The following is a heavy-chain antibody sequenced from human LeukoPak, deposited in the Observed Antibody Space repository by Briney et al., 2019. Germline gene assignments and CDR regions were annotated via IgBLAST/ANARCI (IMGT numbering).Heavy chain of an antibody. D-gene: IGHD3-3*01. J-gene: IGHJ4*02. CDR3: AKDGYAIFGVVIPLDY. CDR2: ISGSGGST. CDR1: GFTFSSYA. Sequence: GGSLRLSCAASGFTFSSYAMSWVRQAPGKGLEWVSAISGSGGSTYYADSVKGRFTISRDNSKNTLYLQMNSLRAEDTAVYYCAKDGYAIFGVVIPLDYWGQGTLVTVS. V-gene: IGHV3-23*01.